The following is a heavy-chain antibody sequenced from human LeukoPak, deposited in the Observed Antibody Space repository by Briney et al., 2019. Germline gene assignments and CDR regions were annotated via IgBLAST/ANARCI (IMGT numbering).Heavy chain of an antibody. V-gene: IGHV1-18*01. CDR1: GYTLTELS. Sequence: GASVKVSCKVSGYTLTELSMHWVRQAPGQGLEWMGWISAYNGNTNYAQKLQGRVTMTTDTSTSTAYMELRSLRSDDTAVYYCARDQVTTRSYAYWGQGTLVTVSS. CDR3: ARDQVTTRSYAY. J-gene: IGHJ4*02. D-gene: IGHD3-16*01. CDR2: ISAYNGNT.